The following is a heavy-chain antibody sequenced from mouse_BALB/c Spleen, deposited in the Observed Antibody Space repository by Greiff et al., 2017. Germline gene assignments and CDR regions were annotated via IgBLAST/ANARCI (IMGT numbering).Heavy chain of an antibody. CDR3: ARDYYGSGYFDY. V-gene: IGHV1-63*02. CDR2: IYPGGGYT. CDR1: GYTFTNYW. Sequence: QVQLQQSGAELVRPGTSVKISCKASGYTFTNYWLGWVKQRPGHGLEWIGDIYPGGGYTNYNEKFKGKATLTADTSSSTAYMQLSSLTSEDSAVYFCARDYYGSGYFDYWGQGTTLSVSS. J-gene: IGHJ2*01. D-gene: IGHD1-1*01.